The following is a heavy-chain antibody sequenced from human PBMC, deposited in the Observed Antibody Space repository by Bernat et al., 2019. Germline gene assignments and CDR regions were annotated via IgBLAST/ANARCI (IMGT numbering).Heavy chain of an antibody. CDR3: EKEGGGSVYYGMDV. D-gene: IGHD1-26*01. V-gene: IGHV3-23*01. CDR1: GFTFSSYA. Sequence: EVQLLESGGGLVQPGGSLRLSCAASGFTFSSYAMSWVRQAPGKGLEWVSAISGSGGSTYYADSVKGRFTISRDNSNNTLYLQMNSLISVDTAVYYCEKEGGGSVYYGMDVWGQGNTVTV. CDR2: ISGSGGST. J-gene: IGHJ6*02.